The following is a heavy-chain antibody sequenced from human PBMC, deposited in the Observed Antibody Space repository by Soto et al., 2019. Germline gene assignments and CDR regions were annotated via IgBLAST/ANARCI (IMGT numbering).Heavy chain of an antibody. V-gene: IGHV1-18*01. CDR3: ASRGDPMFPAPWDY. CDR2: ISPHNGNG. Sequence: ASVKVSCKASGYSFTNYGINWVRQAPGQGLEWMGWISPHNGNGNYAQQFQGRVSMTTDTSTSTAYMELRSLRSDDTAVYYCASRGDPMFPAPWDYWGQGTLVTVSS. J-gene: IGHJ4*02. CDR1: GYSFTNYG. D-gene: IGHD2-15*01.